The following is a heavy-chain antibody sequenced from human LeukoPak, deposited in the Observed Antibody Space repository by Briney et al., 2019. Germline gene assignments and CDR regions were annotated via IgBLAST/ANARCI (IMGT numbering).Heavy chain of an antibody. CDR3: ARATTYYDFWSGYYKDTSHYYYMDV. V-gene: IGHV3-33*01. CDR1: GFTFSSYG. D-gene: IGHD3-3*01. CDR2: IWYEGSNK. Sequence: TGGSLRLSCAASGFTFSSYGMHWVRQAPGKGLEWGAVIWYEGSNKYYADSVKGRFTISRDNSKNTLYLQMNSLRAEDTAVYYCARATTYYDFWSGYYKDTSHYYYMDVWGKGTTVTVSS. J-gene: IGHJ6*03.